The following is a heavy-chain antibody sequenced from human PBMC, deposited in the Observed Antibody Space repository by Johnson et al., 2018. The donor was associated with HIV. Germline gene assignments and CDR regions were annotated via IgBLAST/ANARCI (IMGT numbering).Heavy chain of an antibody. CDR1: GFTFSS. J-gene: IGHJ3*02. V-gene: IGHV3-30*03. CDR3: TTGKVLRITIFGVADGRGHDAFDI. D-gene: IGHD3-3*01. CDR2: ISYDGSNK. Sequence: QVLLVESGGGVVQPGRSLRLSCAASGFTFSSMHWDRQAPGKGLEWVAVISYDGSNKYYADSVKGRFTISRSNSKTTLYLQMNSLKTEDTAVYYCTTGKVLRITIFGVADGRGHDAFDIWGQGTMVTVSS.